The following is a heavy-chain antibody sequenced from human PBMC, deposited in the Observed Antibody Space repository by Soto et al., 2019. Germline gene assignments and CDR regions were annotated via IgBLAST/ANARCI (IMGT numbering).Heavy chain of an antibody. CDR2: IRSKANSYAT. Sequence: GGSLRLSCAASGFTFSGSAMHWVRQASGKGLEWVGRIRSKANSYATAYAASVKGRFTISRDDSKNTAYLQMNSLKTEDTAVYYCTRSSIAVAGYYYYYYGMDVWGQGTTVTVSS. CDR1: GFTFSGSA. J-gene: IGHJ6*02. CDR3: TRSSIAVAGYYYYYYGMDV. V-gene: IGHV3-73*01. D-gene: IGHD6-19*01.